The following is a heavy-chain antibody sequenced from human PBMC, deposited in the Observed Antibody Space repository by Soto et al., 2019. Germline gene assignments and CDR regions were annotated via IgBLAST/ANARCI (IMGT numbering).Heavy chain of an antibody. Sequence: GGSLRLSCASSVFPFSSYGMHWVRQAPGKGLDWVAVIWYDGSNKDYADSVKGRFIISRDNSKNTLFLQMNNLRVDDTAVYYCASSINWGQGTMVTVSS. CDR3: ASSIN. V-gene: IGHV3-33*01. J-gene: IGHJ1*01. CDR1: VFPFSSYG. CDR2: IWYDGSNK.